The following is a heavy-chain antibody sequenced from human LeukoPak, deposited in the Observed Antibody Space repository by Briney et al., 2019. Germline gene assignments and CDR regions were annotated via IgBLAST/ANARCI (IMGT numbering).Heavy chain of an antibody. CDR1: GYTFTSYG. D-gene: IGHD2-2*01. J-gene: IGHJ4*02. CDR2: ISAYNGNT. CDR3: ARYCSSTSCLRPFDY. Sequence: ASVKVSCKASGYTFTSYGISWVRQAPGQGLEWMGWISAYNGNTNYAQKLQGRVTMTTDTSTSTAHMELRSLRSDDTAVYYCARYCSSTSCLRPFDYWGRGTLVTVSS. V-gene: IGHV1-18*01.